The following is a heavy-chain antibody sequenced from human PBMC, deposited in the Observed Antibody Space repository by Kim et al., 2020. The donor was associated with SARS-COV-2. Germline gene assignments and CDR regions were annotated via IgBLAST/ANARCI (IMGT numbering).Heavy chain of an antibody. CDR3: ARGNIAVGYWSPDY. J-gene: IGHJ4*02. V-gene: IGHV1-3*01. Sequence: SQKFQGRVTITRDTSASTAYMELSSLRSEDTAVYYCARGNIAVGYWSPDYWGQGTLVTVSS. D-gene: IGHD6-19*01.